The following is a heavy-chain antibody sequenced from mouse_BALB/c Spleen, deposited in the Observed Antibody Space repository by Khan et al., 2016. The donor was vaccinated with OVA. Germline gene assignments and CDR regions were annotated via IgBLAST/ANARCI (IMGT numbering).Heavy chain of an antibody. Sequence: EVQGVESGGDVVKPGGSLKLSCAASGFTFSTYGMSWVRQTPDKRLEWVATVSTGGHSTYYPDTVKGRFTISRDNAKNTLYLQMSSLKSEDTAMFYCARLAYYYDSEGFAYWGQGTLGTVSA. D-gene: IGHD1-1*01. CDR1: GFTFSTYG. CDR3: ARLAYYYDSEGFAY. V-gene: IGHV5-6*01. CDR2: VSTGGHST. J-gene: IGHJ3*01.